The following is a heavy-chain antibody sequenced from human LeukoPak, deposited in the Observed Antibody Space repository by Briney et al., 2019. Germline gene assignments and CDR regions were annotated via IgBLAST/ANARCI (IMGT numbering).Heavy chain of an antibody. J-gene: IGHJ3*02. CDR3: ARNLWFGESSDAFDM. D-gene: IGHD3-10*01. CDR1: GFSFSDYN. V-gene: IGHV3-30*03. Sequence: GGSLRLSCAASGFSFSDYNMHWVRQAPGKGLEWMAVISYDESKIHYADSVKGRFTISRDNSKNTLYLQMNSLRAEDTAVYYCARNLWFGESSDAFDMWGQGTMVTVSS. CDR2: ISYDESKI.